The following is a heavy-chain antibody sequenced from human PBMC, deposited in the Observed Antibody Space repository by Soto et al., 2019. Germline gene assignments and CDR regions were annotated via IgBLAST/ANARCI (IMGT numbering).Heavy chain of an antibody. Sequence: ASVKVSCKASGYTFTSYYMHWVRQAPGQGLEWMGIINPSGGSTSYAQKFQGRVTMTRDTSTSTVYMELSSLRSEDTAVYYCARDGVGSIAIFGVDTPAWFDPWGQGTLVTVSS. J-gene: IGHJ5*02. CDR3: ARDGVGSIAIFGVDTPAWFDP. D-gene: IGHD3-3*01. CDR2: INPSGGST. V-gene: IGHV1-46*01. CDR1: GYTFTSYY.